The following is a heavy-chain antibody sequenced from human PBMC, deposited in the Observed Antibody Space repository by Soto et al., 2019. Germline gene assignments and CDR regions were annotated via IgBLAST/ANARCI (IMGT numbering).Heavy chain of an antibody. Sequence: PGGSLRLSCAASGFTFSSYGMHWVRQAPGKGLEWVAVISYDGGNKYYADSVKGRFTISRDNSKNTLYLQMNSPRAEDTAVYYCANSDYSNYGIDYWGQGTLVTVSS. CDR3: ANSDYSNYGIDY. CDR1: GFTFSSYG. D-gene: IGHD4-4*01. J-gene: IGHJ4*02. CDR2: ISYDGGNK. V-gene: IGHV3-30*18.